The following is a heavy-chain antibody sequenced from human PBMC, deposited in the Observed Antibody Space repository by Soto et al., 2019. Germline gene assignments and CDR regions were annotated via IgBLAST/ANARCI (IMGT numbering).Heavy chain of an antibody. V-gene: IGHV4-30-4*01. D-gene: IGHD4-17*01. CDR2: IYYSGST. J-gene: IGHJ5*02. CDR3: ARVRHGDWFDP. Sequence: SPTLSLTCTVSGGSIRSGDYYWSWIRQPPGKGLEWIGYIYYSGSTYYNPSLKSRVTISVDTSKNQFSLKLSSVTAADTAVYYCARVRHGDWFDPWGQETLVTVSS. CDR1: GGSIRSGDYY.